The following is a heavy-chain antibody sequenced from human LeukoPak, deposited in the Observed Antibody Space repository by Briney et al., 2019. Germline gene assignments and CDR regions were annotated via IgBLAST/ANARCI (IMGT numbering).Heavy chain of an antibody. CDR3: ARVGYCSSTTCYDLFDP. CDR2: ISSSGSTI. J-gene: IGHJ5*02. CDR1: GFTFSSYD. D-gene: IGHD2-2*01. V-gene: IGHV3-48*03. Sequence: GGSLRLSCAASGFTFSSYDMNWVRQAPGKGLEWVSYISSSGSTIYYADSVKGRFSISRDNAKNSLYLQMNSLRAEDTAVYYCARVGYCSSTTCYDLFDPWGQGTLVTVSS.